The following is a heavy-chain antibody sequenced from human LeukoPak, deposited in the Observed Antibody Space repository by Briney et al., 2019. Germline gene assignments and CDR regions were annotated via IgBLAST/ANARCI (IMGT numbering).Heavy chain of an antibody. CDR3: ARLGYCTNGVCYGFDY. J-gene: IGHJ4*02. V-gene: IGHV3-30*02. Sequence: PGGSLRLSCAASGFTFSSYGMHWVRQAPGKGLEWVAFIRYDGSNKYYADSVKGRFTISRDNSKNTLYLQMNSVRAEDTAVYYCARLGYCTNGVCYGFDYWGQGTLVTVSS. CDR1: GFTFSSYG. CDR2: IRYDGSNK. D-gene: IGHD2-8*01.